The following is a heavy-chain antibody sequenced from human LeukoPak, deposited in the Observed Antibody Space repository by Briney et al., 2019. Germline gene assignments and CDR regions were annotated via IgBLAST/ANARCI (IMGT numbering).Heavy chain of an antibody. CDR3: AGRSKIAAALSN. CDR1: GGSISSYY. Sequence: SETLSLTCTVSGGSISSYYWSWIRQPPGKGLEWIGYIYYSGSTNYNPSLKSRVTISVDTSKNQFSLKLSSVTAADTAVYYCAGRSKIAAALSNWGQGTLVTVSS. V-gene: IGHV4-59*08. J-gene: IGHJ4*02. D-gene: IGHD6-13*01. CDR2: IYYSGST.